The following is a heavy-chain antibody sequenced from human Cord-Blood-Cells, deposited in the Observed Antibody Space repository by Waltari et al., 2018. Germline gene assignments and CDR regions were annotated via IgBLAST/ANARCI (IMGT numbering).Heavy chain of an antibody. CDR2: ISYDGSNK. D-gene: IGHD7-27*01. CDR1: GFTFSSYA. Sequence: QVQLVESGGGVVQPGRSLRLSRAASGFTFSSYAMHWVRQAPGKGLEWVAVISYDGSNKYYADSVKGRFTISRDNSKNTLYLQMNSLRAEDTAVYYCARDNWGSGRAFDIWGQGTMVTVSS. CDR3: ARDNWGSGRAFDI. V-gene: IGHV3-30-3*01. J-gene: IGHJ3*02.